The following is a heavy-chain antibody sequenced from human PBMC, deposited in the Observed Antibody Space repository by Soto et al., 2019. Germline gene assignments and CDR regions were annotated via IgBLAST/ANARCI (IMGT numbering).Heavy chain of an antibody. D-gene: IGHD1-7*01. CDR2: IYRTGST. CDR1: GGSFTSNNW. V-gene: IGHV4-4*02. Sequence: SETLSLTCAVSGGSFTSNNWWTWVRQPPGQGLEWIGEIYRTGSTNYNPSLKSRVTISLDKSENQFSLKVTSLTAADTAVYYCASRDPGTSVDYWGKGTLVTVSS. CDR3: ASRDPGTSVDY. J-gene: IGHJ4*02.